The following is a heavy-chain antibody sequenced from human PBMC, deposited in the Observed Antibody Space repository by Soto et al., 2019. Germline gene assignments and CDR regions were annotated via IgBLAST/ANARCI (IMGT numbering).Heavy chain of an antibody. CDR1: GFTFSSYA. Sequence: QVQLVESGGGVVQPGRSLRLSCAASGFTFSSYAMHWVRQAPGKGLEWVAVISYDGSNKYYADSVKGRFTISRDNSKNTLYLQMNSLRAEDTAVYYCARDCGGSFYSLSSGMDVW. J-gene: IGHJ6*01. CDR3: ARDCGGSFYSLSSGMDV. CDR2: ISYDGSNK. V-gene: IGHV3-30-3*01. D-gene: IGHD2-15*01.